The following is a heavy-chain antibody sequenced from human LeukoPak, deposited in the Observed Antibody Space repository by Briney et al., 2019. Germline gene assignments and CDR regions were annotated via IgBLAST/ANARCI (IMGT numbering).Heavy chain of an antibody. CDR2: ISSSSSYI. CDR3: ARGKSSVGAKLDY. Sequence: GGSLRLSCAASGFTFSSYSMNWVRQAPGKGLEWVSSISSSSSYIYYADSVKGRFTISRDNAKNSLYLQMNSLRAEDTAVYYCARGKSSVGAKLDYWGQGTLVTVSS. D-gene: IGHD1-26*01. CDR1: GFTFSSYS. J-gene: IGHJ4*02. V-gene: IGHV3-21*01.